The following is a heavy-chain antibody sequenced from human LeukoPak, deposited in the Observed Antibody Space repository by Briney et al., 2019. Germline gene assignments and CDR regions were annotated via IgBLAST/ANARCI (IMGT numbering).Heavy chain of an antibody. CDR2: INPNSGNR. CDR3: ARANGDLDY. V-gene: IGHV1-8*03. Sequence: ASVKVSCKASGYTFTRYDINWERQATGQGLEWMGWINPNSGNRGYAQKFQGRVTITRDTSINTAYMELSSLRSDDTAVYYCARANGDLDYWGQGTLVTVSS. J-gene: IGHJ4*02. CDR1: GYTFTRYD. D-gene: IGHD4-17*01.